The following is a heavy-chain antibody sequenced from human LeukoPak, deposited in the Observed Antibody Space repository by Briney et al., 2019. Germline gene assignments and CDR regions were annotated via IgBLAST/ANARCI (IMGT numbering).Heavy chain of an antibody. D-gene: IGHD3-10*01. CDR3: AHLRPYYYGSGTYYIDDSFDI. Sequence: GGSLRLSCAASGFTFSNYWMHWVRQAPGKGLVWVSLIHSDGRSTNYADSVKGRFTIFRDNAKNTLYLQMNSLRVEDTAVYYCAHLRPYYYGSGTYYIDDSFDIWGQGQWSPSLQ. J-gene: IGHJ3*02. CDR1: GFTFSNYW. CDR2: IHSDGRST. V-gene: IGHV3-74*01.